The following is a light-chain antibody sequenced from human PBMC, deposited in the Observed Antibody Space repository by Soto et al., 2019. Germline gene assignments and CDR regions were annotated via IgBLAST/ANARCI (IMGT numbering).Light chain of an antibody. Sequence: EIVLTQSPATLSLSPGERATLSCRASQSVDSYLAWYQQRPGQAPRLLIYDASNRPPGIPARFSGSGSGTDFTLTISSLEPEDFAIYYCQQRSSWPSYTFGQGTKLEIK. CDR1: QSVDSY. V-gene: IGKV3-11*01. CDR3: QQRSSWPSYT. J-gene: IGKJ2*01. CDR2: DAS.